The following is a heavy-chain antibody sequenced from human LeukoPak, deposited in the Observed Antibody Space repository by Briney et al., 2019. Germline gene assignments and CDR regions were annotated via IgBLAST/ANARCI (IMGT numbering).Heavy chain of an antibody. D-gene: IGHD3-22*01. V-gene: IGHV1-69*06. CDR3: ARAGLGYYDSSGYSDY. CDR1: GGTFSSYA. J-gene: IGHJ4*02. Sequence: SVKVSCKASGGTFSSYAISWVRQAPGQGLEWMGGIIPIFGTANYAQKFQGRVTITADKSTSTAYMELRSLRSDDTAVYYCARAGLGYYDSSGYSDYWGQGTLVTVSS. CDR2: IIPIFGTA.